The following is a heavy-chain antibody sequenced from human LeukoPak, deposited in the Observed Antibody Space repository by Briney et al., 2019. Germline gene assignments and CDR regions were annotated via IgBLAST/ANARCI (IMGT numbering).Heavy chain of an antibody. V-gene: IGHV3-30-3*01. J-gene: IGHJ4*02. CDR1: GFTFSSYA. D-gene: IGHD6-13*01. CDR3: ARECIAAADYYFDY. CDR2: ISYDGSNK. Sequence: GGSLRLSCAASGFTFSSYAMHWVRQAPGKGLEWVAVISYDGSNKYYADSVKGRFTISRDNSKNTLYLQMNSLRAEDTAVYYCARECIAAADYYFDYWGQGTLVTVSS.